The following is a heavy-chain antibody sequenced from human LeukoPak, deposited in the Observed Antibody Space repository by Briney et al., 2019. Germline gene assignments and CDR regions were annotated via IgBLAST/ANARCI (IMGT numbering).Heavy chain of an antibody. CDR3: ARELGRNACHI. V-gene: IGHV1-2*02. CDR1: GYTFTDYH. D-gene: IGHD7-27*01. CDR2: INPNSGGT. J-gene: IGHJ3*02. Sequence: ASVKVFCRASGYTFTDYHIHWMRQAPGQGLECMGWINPNSGGTNYAQKFQGRITMTRDTSISTAYMELSRLRSDDTAVYYCARELGRNACHISGQGTMVTVSS.